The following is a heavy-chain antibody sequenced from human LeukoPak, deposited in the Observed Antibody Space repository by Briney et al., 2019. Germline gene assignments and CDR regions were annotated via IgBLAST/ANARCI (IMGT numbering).Heavy chain of an antibody. CDR2: IQASRTT. D-gene: IGHD5-18*01. CDR1: GDSISGAS. Sequence: SETLSLTCTISGDSISGASWNWIRQSPEKGLEWIGLIQASRTTNYNPSLESRVTISMDTSKTHLSLKLTSVTAADTAVYYCASTHVDTAMVPYYMDVWGKGTTVTVSS. J-gene: IGHJ6*03. CDR3: ASTHVDTAMVPYYMDV. V-gene: IGHV4-4*09.